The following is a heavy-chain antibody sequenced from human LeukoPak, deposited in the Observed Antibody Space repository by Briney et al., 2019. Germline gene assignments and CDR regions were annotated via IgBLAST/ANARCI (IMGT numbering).Heavy chain of an antibody. V-gene: IGHV4-59*01. Sequence: SETLSLTCTVSGGSISSYYWSWSRQPPGKGLEWIGYIYYSWSTNYNPSLKSRLTISVDTSKNQFSLKLSSVTAADTAVYYCAISDILTGYNAFDIWGQGTMVTVSS. CDR2: IYYSWST. D-gene: IGHD3-9*01. CDR1: GGSISSYY. J-gene: IGHJ3*02. CDR3: AISDILTGYNAFDI.